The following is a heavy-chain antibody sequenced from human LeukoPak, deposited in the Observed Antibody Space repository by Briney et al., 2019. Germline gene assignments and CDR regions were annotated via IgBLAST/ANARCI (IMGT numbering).Heavy chain of an antibody. J-gene: IGHJ5*02. Sequence: PSETLSLTCAVSGGSMRDYQGSWIREPAGEGLEWIGRIYTSGSTNCNPSLKSRVTMSVDTSKNQFSLKLSSVTAADTAVYYCARERSPRYCSSTSCHWLDPWGQGTLVTVSS. CDR2: IYTSGST. D-gene: IGHD2-2*01. CDR3: ARERSPRYCSSTSCHWLDP. V-gene: IGHV4-4*07. CDR1: GGSMRDYQ.